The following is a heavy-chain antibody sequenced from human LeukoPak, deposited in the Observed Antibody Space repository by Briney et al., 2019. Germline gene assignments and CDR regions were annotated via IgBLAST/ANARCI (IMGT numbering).Heavy chain of an antibody. J-gene: IGHJ4*02. Sequence: PGGSLRLSCAASGFTFSSYAMSWVRQAPGKGLEWVSAISGSGGSTYYADSVKGRFTTSRDNSKNTLYLQMNSLRAEGTAVYYCAKYIAAAGHFDYWGQGTLVTVSS. D-gene: IGHD6-13*01. CDR3: AKYIAAAGHFDY. CDR1: GFTFSSYA. V-gene: IGHV3-23*01. CDR2: ISGSGGST.